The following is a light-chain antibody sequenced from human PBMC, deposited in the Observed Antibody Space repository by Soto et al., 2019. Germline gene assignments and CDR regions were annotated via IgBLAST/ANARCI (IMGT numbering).Light chain of an antibody. Sequence: QSALTQPASVSGSPGQSITISCTGTSSDIGCYNYVSWYQQLPGKVPKLIIYDVSNRPSGVSDRFSGSKSGNAASLTISGLQAEDEADYSCSSYTSTSTLYVFGTGTKVTVL. CDR1: SSDIGCYNY. CDR3: SSYTSTSTLYV. CDR2: DVS. J-gene: IGLJ1*01. V-gene: IGLV2-14*03.